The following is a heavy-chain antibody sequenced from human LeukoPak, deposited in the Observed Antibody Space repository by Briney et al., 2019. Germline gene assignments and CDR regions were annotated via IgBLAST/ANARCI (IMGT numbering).Heavy chain of an antibody. CDR3: ARAPVVVTARYYFDY. J-gene: IGHJ4*02. CDR2: IYYSGST. D-gene: IGHD2-21*02. CDR1: GGSISSYY. V-gene: IGHV4-59*01. Sequence: PSETLSLTCTVSGGSISSYYWSWIRQPPGQGLEWIGYIYYSGSTNYNPSLKSRVTISVDTSKNQFSLKLSSVTAADTAVYYCARAPVVVTARYYFDYWGQGTLVTVSS.